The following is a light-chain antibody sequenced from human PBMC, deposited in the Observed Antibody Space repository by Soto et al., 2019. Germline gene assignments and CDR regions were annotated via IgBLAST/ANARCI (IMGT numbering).Light chain of an antibody. Sequence: QSVLTQPPSASGTPGQGVTISCSGSTSNIGSNYVYWYQQPPGTAPKLLIYRNNQRPSGIPDRFSGSKSGTSATLGITGLQTGDEAGYYCGTWDSSLTAAVFGGGTKGTV. CDR1: TSNIGSNY. V-gene: IGLV1-51*02. CDR2: RNN. CDR3: GTWDSSLTAAV. J-gene: IGLJ3*02.